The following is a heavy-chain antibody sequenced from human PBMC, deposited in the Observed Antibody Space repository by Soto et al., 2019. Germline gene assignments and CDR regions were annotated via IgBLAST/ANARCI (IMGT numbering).Heavy chain of an antibody. J-gene: IGHJ4*02. CDR1: GYRFTDYV. Sequence: QVQLVQYGTEVKKPGASVKVSCKASGYRFTDYVIHWVRQAPGQRLEWMGWIGAGDGKTYYSQNLQGRVSITRDTSASTAYMELSSLISEDTAVYYCVRDYASDSGVHLDFWGQGALVTVSS. CDR2: IGAGDGKT. V-gene: IGHV1-3*01. CDR3: VRDYASDSGVHLDF. D-gene: IGHD3-22*01.